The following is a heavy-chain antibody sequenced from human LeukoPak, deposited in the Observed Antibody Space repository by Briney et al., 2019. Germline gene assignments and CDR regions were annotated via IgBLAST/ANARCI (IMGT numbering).Heavy chain of an antibody. CDR3: ARGSSWNLDY. Sequence: SQTLSLTCTVSGGSISSGGYSWSWIRQPPGKGLEWIGYIYHSGSTYYNPSLKSRVTISVDRSKNQFSLKLSSVTAADTAVYYCARGSSWNLDYWGQGTLVTVSS. V-gene: IGHV4-30-2*01. CDR2: IYHSGST. CDR1: GGSISSGGYS. D-gene: IGHD1-1*01. J-gene: IGHJ4*02.